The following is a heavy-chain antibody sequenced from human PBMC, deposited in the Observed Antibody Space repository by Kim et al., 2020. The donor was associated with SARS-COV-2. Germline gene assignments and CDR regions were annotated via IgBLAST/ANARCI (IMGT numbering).Heavy chain of an antibody. J-gene: IGHJ4*02. D-gene: IGHD5-18*01. Sequence: NPSPKSRVTISVDTSKSQFSLELSSVTAADTAVYYCARGGGYSYGAIDYWGQGTLVTVSS. V-gene: IGHV4-34*01. CDR3: ARGGGYSYGAIDY.